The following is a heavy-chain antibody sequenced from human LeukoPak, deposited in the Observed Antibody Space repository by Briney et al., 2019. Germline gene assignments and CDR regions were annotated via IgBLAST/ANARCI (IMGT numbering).Heavy chain of an antibody. CDR3: TRDSGYHYDSSASENFDY. D-gene: IGHD3-22*01. V-gene: IGHV3-21*01. CDR1: GFTFSTYN. CDR2: ISSSSSYI. Sequence: GGSLRLSCVASGFTFSTYNMNWVRQAPGKGLEWVSSISSSSSYIYYADSVKGRFTISRDNAKNSLYLQMNSLRAEDTAVYYCTRDSGYHYDSSASENFDYWGQGTLVTVSS. J-gene: IGHJ4*02.